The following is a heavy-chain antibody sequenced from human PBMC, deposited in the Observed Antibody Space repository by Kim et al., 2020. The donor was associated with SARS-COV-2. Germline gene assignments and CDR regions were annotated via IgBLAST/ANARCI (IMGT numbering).Heavy chain of an antibody. Sequence: GGSLRLSCAASGFTFSSYWMHWVRQAPGKGLVWVSRINSDGSSTNYADSVKGRFTISRDNSKNTLFLQMNSLRAEDTAVYYCARLIWFWEGYFDFWGQGTLVTVSS. J-gene: IGHJ4*03. CDR1: GFTFSSYW. V-gene: IGHV3-74*01. CDR3: ARLIWFWEGYFDF. CDR2: INSDGSST. D-gene: IGHD3-10*01.